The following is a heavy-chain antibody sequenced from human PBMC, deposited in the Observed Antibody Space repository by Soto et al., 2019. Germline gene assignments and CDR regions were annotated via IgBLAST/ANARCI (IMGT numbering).Heavy chain of an antibody. CDR2: IRNKANSYTT. CDR1: GFTFSDHY. CDR3: ARVRSSSWGLDAFDM. V-gene: IGHV3-72*01. J-gene: IGHJ3*02. D-gene: IGHD6-13*01. Sequence: EVHLVESGGDLVQPGGSLRLSCAASGFTFSDHYMDWVRQAPGKGLEWVGRIRNKANSYTTEYATSVKGRFTISRDDSLNSLYLQMNSLKTEDTAVYYCARVRSSSWGLDAFDMWGQGTMVTVSS.